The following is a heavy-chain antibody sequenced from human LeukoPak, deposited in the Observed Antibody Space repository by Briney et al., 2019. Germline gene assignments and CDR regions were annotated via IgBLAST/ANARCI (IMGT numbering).Heavy chain of an antibody. CDR2: IRSESEGGTT. D-gene: IGHD3-16*01. J-gene: IGHJ4*02. CDR1: GFTFSNAW. V-gene: IGHV3-15*01. CDR3: ATGGSILAN. Sequence: GGSLRLSCEASGFTFSNAWMSWVRQAPGRGLEWVGHIRSESEGGTTDYAAPVKGRFSISRDDSKTTLNLQMSSLKPDDTAVYYCATGGSILANWGQGTLVTVSS.